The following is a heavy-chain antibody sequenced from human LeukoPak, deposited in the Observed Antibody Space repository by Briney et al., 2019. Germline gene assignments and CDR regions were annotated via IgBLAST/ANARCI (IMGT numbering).Heavy chain of an antibody. CDR3: ARDDIVGYDILTGYYNRKISWFDP. J-gene: IGHJ5*02. Sequence: GASVKVSCKASGYTFTSYGISWVRQAPGQGLEWMGWISAYNGNTNYAQKLQGRVTMTTDTSTSTAYMELRSLRSDDTAVYYCARDDIVGYDILTGYYNRKISWFDPWGQGTLVTVSS. V-gene: IGHV1-18*01. CDR1: GYTFTSYG. CDR2: ISAYNGNT. D-gene: IGHD3-9*01.